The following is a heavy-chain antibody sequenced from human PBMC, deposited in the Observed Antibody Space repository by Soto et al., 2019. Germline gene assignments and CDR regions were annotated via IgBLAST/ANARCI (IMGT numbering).Heavy chain of an antibody. CDR1: GGSFSGYY. CDR3: ASCSLGYYFDS. CDR2: INHSGST. Sequence: QVQLQQWGAGLLKPSATLSLTCAVSGGSFSGYYCSWIRQPPGKGLEWIGEINHSGSTNYNPSLKSRVAISVDTAKKQLCRLLSAVTAADASVYYWASCSLGYYFDSWGQGTLVTVSS. J-gene: IGHJ4*02. V-gene: IGHV4-34*01. D-gene: IGHD2-15*01.